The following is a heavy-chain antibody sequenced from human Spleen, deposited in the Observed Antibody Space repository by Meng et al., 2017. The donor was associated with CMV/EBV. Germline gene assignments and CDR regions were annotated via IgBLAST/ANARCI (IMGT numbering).Heavy chain of an antibody. V-gene: IGHV3-9*01. CDR3: VTIYAVAAMDV. Sequence: GGSLRLSCAASGFTFDDYAMHWVRQAPGKGLEWVSGISWNSGSIGYADSVKGRFTISRDNANNTLYLQMNSLRAEDTAVYYCVTIYAVAAMDVWGQGTTVTVSS. CDR1: GFTFDDYA. J-gene: IGHJ6*02. CDR2: ISWNSGSI. D-gene: IGHD2-15*01.